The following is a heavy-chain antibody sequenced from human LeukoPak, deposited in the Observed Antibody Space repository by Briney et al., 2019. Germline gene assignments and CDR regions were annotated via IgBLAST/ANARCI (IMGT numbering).Heavy chain of an antibody. CDR1: GGSISSSSYY. D-gene: IGHD6-19*01. Sequence: SETLSLTCTVSGGSISSSSYYWGWIRQPPGKGLEWIGSIYYSGSTYYNPSLKSRVTISVDRSKNQFSLKLSSVTAADTAVYYCARGQAVALDYWGQGTLVTASS. CDR3: ARGQAVALDY. V-gene: IGHV4-39*07. CDR2: IYYSGST. J-gene: IGHJ4*02.